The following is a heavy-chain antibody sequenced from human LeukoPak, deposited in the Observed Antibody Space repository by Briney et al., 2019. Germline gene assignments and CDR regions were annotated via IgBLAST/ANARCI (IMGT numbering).Heavy chain of an antibody. CDR2: IDTKTGNP. V-gene: IGHV7-4-1*02. J-gene: IGHJ4*02. Sequence: ASVKVSCKASGYTFSSCAINWVRQAPGQGLEYMGWIDTKTGNPTYAQGFTGRFVFSLDTPVSTAYLQISSLKAEDTAVYYCAIHPSDSSGYFSNWGQGALVTVSS. D-gene: IGHD3-22*01. CDR1: GYTFSSCA. CDR3: AIHPSDSSGYFSN.